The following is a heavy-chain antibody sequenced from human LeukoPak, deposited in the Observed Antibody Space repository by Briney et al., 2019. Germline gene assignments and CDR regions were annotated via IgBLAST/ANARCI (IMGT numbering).Heavy chain of an antibody. V-gene: IGHV3-9*01. J-gene: IGHJ4*02. CDR1: GFTFDDYA. CDR2: ISWNSGSI. CDR3: AKDGGYLPYYFDY. Sequence: GGSLRLSCAASGFTFDDYAMHWVRQAPGKGLEWVSGISWNSGSIGYADSVKGRFTISRDNAKNSLYLQMNSLRAEDTALYYCAKDGGYLPYYFDYWGQGTLVTVSS. D-gene: IGHD5-18*01.